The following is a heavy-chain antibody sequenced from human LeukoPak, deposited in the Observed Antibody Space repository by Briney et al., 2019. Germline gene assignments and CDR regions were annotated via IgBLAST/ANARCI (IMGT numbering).Heavy chain of an antibody. CDR2: IKQDGSEK. D-gene: IGHD2-15*01. Sequence: GGSLRLSCAASGFTFSSYWMSWVRQAPGKGPEWVANIKQDGSEKYYVDSVKGRFTISRDNAKNSLYLQMNSLRAEDTAVYYCARDTYSLAIDYWGQGTLVTVSS. CDR1: GFTFSSYW. J-gene: IGHJ4*02. V-gene: IGHV3-7*01. CDR3: ARDTYSLAIDY.